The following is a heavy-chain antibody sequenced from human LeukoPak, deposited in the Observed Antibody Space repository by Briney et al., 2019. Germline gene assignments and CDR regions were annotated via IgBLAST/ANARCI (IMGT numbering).Heavy chain of an antibody. Sequence: PSETLSLTCTVSGGSISSSSYYWAWTRQPPGKGLEWIGSIYYSGSTYYNPALRSRVTISVDTSKNQFSLKLRSVTAADTAVYYCVRPGYCSSTSCYADFDYWGQGTLVTVSS. D-gene: IGHD2-2*01. CDR2: IYYSGST. CDR3: VRPGYCSSTSCYADFDY. J-gene: IGHJ4*02. V-gene: IGHV4-39*01. CDR1: GGSISSSSYY.